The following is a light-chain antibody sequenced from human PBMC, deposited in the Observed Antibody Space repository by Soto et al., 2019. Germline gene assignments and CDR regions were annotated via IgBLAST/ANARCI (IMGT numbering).Light chain of an antibody. CDR1: QNINSY. V-gene: IGKV3-11*01. J-gene: IGKJ3*01. Sequence: EIVLTESPATLALSPGQSTTISCSASQNINSYLAWYQQKPGQAPRLLIYATSNRATGIPARFSGSGSGTDFTLSISSLEPEDFAVYYCQQRSSWPFTFGPGTKVDI. CDR2: ATS. CDR3: QQRSSWPFT.